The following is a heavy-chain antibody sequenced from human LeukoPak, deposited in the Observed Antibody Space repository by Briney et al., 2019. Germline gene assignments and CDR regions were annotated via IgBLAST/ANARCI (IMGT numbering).Heavy chain of an antibody. J-gene: IGHJ4*02. D-gene: IGHD6-13*01. CDR2: IFPSGGEI. CDR3: AKSDTPWGSWYYFDS. V-gene: IGHV3-23*01. CDR1: GFTFSTFA. Sequence: GGSLRLSCAASGFTFSTFAMIWVRQPPGKGLEWVSSIFPSGGEIHYADSVRGRFTISRDNSKSTLSLQMNSLRAEDTAIYYCAKSDTPWGSWYYFDSWGQGTLVTVSS.